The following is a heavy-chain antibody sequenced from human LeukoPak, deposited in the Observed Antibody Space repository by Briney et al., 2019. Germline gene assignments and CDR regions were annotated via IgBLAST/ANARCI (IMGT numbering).Heavy chain of an antibody. CDR1: GFTFSDYY. D-gene: IGHD6-13*01. Sequence: GGSLRLSCAASGFTFSDYYMRWIRQASGEGLEWVSYIGSSGSTIYYADSVKGRFTISRDNAKNSLYLQMNSLRAGDTAVYYCARDISSWYSVDYWGQGTLVTVSS. CDR2: IGSSGSTI. CDR3: ARDISSWYSVDY. J-gene: IGHJ4*02. V-gene: IGHV3-11*01.